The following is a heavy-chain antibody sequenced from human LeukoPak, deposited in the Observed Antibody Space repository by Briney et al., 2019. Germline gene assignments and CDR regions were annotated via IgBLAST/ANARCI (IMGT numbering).Heavy chain of an antibody. Sequence: SVKVSCTASGGTFSSYAISWVRQAPGQGLEWMGGIIPIFGTANYAQKFQGRVTITADESTSTAYMELSSLRSEDTAVYYCARDSTTMVRGINYYCGMDVWGKGTTVTVSS. CDR3: ARDSTTMVRGINYYCGMDV. D-gene: IGHD3-10*01. CDR2: IIPIFGTA. J-gene: IGHJ6*04. V-gene: IGHV1-69*13. CDR1: GGTFSSYA.